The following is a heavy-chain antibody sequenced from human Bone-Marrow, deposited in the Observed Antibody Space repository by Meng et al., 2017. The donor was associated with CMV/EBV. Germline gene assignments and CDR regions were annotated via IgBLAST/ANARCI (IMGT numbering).Heavy chain of an antibody. CDR2: IRYDGSNK. CDR1: GFTFSSYG. Sequence: GESLKISCAASGFTFSSYGMHWVRQAPGKGLEWVAFIRYDGSNKYYADSVKGRFTISRDNAKNSLYLQMNSLSAEDTAVYYCARDRKTTDYFDYWGRGTLVTVSS. J-gene: IGHJ4*02. D-gene: IGHD1-14*01. CDR3: ARDRKTTDYFDY. V-gene: IGHV3-30*02.